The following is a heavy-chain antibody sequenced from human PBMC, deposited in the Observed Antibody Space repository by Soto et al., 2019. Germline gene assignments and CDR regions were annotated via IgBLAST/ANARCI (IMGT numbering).Heavy chain of an antibody. CDR1: GFMFGSYA. V-gene: IGHV3-23*01. Sequence: EVQLLESGGGLVQPGGSLRLSCAASGFMFGSYAMSWVRQAPGKGLEWVSGISGSGTDTYYADAVKGRVTISRDKAKNTLYLQMNGLRAEDTAIYYCAKDLLSSYYYGMDAWGQGTTVTASS. CDR2: ISGSGTDT. J-gene: IGHJ6*02. CDR3: AKDLLSSYYYGMDA. D-gene: IGHD3-10*01.